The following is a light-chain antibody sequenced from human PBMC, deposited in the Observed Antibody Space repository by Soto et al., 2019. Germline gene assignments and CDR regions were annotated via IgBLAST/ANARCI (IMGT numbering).Light chain of an antibody. CDR2: EVT. J-gene: IGLJ3*02. V-gene: IGLV2-14*01. CDR1: SSDVGGYNY. CDR3: CSFAGAHWV. Sequence: QSVLTQPASVSGSPGQSITISCTGTSSDVGGYNYVSWYQQHPGKAPKVMIYEVTNRPSGVSNRFSGSKSDNTASLTISGLQAEDEADYYCCSFAGAHWVFGGGTQLTVL.